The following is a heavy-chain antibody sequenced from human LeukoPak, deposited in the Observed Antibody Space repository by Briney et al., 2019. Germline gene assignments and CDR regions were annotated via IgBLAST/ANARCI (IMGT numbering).Heavy chain of an antibody. D-gene: IGHD3-3*01. CDR2: MNPNIGST. CDR1: GYTFTNFD. Sequence: ASVKVSCKASGYTFTNFDIHWVRQASGQGLEWVGGMNPNIGSTGYAQKFQGRVTMTRNTSIGTAYMELRSLRSDDTAVYYCARASLGMIIRAFAPWGQGTLVTVSS. J-gene: IGHJ5*02. CDR3: ARASLGMIIRAFAP. V-gene: IGHV1-8*01.